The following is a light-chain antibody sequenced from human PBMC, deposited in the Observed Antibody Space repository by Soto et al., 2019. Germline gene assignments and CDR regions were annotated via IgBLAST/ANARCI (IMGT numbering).Light chain of an antibody. V-gene: IGKV3-15*01. J-gene: IGKJ4*02. Sequence: EIMMTQSPATLSVFPGERATLSCRASQNVGSNLAWYQQKPGQPPRLLIYDASTGAAHTPIRFSARESGTEFTLTISSLQSEDSGVYYCQQYKNWPPLTFGGGTKVDIK. CDR3: QQYKNWPPLT. CDR2: DAS. CDR1: QNVGSN.